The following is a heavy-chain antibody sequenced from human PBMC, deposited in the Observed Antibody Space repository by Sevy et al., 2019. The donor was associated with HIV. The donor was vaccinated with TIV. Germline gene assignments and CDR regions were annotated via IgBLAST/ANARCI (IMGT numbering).Heavy chain of an antibody. CDR1: GFTFDTYW. CDR2: IRQDGNEI. J-gene: IGHJ4*02. CDR3: ARRYFDL. Sequence: GGSLRLSCVASGFTFDTYWMQWVRQAPGQGLEWVANIRQDGNEIYYADSVKGRFTISRENAKESVYLQMSNLRVEGTGVCYCARRYFDLWGQGTLVTVSS. V-gene: IGHV3-7*01.